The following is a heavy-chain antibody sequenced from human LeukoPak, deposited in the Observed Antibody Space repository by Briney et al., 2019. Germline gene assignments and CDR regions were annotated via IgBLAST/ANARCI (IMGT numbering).Heavy chain of an antibody. CDR1: GYTFTGYY. J-gene: IGHJ3*02. CDR3: AREVAVAGMDAFDI. Sequence: ASVKVSCKASGYTFTGYYMHWVRQAPGQGLEWMGWINPNSGGTNYAQKFQGRVTMTRDTSISTAYMELSRLRSDDTAVYYCAREVAVAGMDAFDIWGQRTMVTVSS. CDR2: INPNSGGT. D-gene: IGHD6-19*01. V-gene: IGHV1-2*02.